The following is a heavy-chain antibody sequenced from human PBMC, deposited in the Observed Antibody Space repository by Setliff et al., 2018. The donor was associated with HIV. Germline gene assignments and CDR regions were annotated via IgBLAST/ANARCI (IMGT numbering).Heavy chain of an antibody. CDR3: ARGSSWQYYYYYYMDV. J-gene: IGHJ6*03. Sequence: PSETLSLTCTVSGGSISSYYWSWIRQPPGKGLEWIGYIYYSGSTNYNPPLKSRVTISVDTSKNQFSLKLSSVTAADTAVYYCARGSSWQYYYYYYMDVWGKGTTVTVSS. CDR1: GGSISSYY. D-gene: IGHD6-13*01. V-gene: IGHV4-59*01. CDR2: IYYSGST.